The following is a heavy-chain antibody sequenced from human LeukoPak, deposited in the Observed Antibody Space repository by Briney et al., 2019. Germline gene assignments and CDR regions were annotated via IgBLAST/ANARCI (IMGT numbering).Heavy chain of an antibody. D-gene: IGHD3-22*01. J-gene: IGHJ4*02. V-gene: IGHV1-46*01. CDR3: ARGLYSTITMIVVVEEHFDY. CDR2: INPSGGST. CDR1: GYTFTSYY. Sequence: ASVKVSCKASGYTFTSYYMHWVRQAPGQGLEWMGIINPSGGSTSYAQKFQGRVTMARDMSTSTVYMELSSLRSEDTAVYYCARGLYSTITMIVVVEEHFDYWGQGTLVTVSS.